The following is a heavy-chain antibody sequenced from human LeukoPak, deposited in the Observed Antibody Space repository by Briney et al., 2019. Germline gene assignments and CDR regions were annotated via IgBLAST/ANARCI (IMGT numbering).Heavy chain of an antibody. CDR3: ARAPGMATTGNFDY. V-gene: IGHV3-21*01. CDR1: GFTFSSYS. D-gene: IGHD5-24*01. J-gene: IGHJ4*02. Sequence: RGSLRLSCAASGFTFSSYSMNWVRQAPGKGLEWVSSISSSSSYIYYADSVKGRFTISRDNAKNSLYLQMNSLRAEDTAVYYCARAPGMATTGNFDYWGQGTLVTVSS. CDR2: ISSSSSYI.